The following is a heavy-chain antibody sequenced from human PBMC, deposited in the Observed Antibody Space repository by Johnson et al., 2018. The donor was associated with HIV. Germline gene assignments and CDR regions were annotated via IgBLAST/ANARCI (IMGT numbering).Heavy chain of an antibody. Sequence: VQLVESGGALVQPGDSLGLSCAVSGFTFSNYWMSWVRQAPGKGLEWVANIKEDGSEKYYVDSVKGRFTISRDNAKNSLYLQMNSLRAEDTALYYCASQRWKQGDAFDIWGQGTMVTVSS. D-gene: IGHD4-23*01. CDR3: ASQRWKQGDAFDI. CDR2: IKEDGSEK. CDR1: GFTFSNYW. J-gene: IGHJ3*02. V-gene: IGHV3-7*03.